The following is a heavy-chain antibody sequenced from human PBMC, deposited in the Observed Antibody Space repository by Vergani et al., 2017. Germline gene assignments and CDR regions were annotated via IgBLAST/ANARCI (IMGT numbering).Heavy chain of an antibody. CDR3: ARVRPSAGAGQLVDY. CDR1: GGSISSSSYY. CDR2: IYHSGST. V-gene: IGHV4-39*07. J-gene: IGHJ4*02. Sequence: QLQLQESGPGLVKPSETLSLTCTVSGGSISSSSYYWGWIRQPPGKGLEWIGEIYHSGSTNYNPSLKSRVTISVDKSKNQFSLKLSSVTAADTAVYYCARVRPSAGAGQLVDYWGQGTLVTVSS. D-gene: IGHD5-24*01.